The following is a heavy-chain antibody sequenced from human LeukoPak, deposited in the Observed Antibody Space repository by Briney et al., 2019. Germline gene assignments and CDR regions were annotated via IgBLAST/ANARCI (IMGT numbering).Heavy chain of an antibody. CDR2: INHSGST. CDR1: GVSFSGYY. CDR3: ARDNWNYGSSMDV. J-gene: IGHJ6*02. Sequence: SETLSLTCAVYGVSFSGYYWSWIRQPPGKGLEWIGEINHSGSTNYNPSLKSRVTISVDTSKNQFSLKLSSVTAADTAVYHCARDNWNYGSSMDVWGQGTTVTVSS. D-gene: IGHD1-7*01. V-gene: IGHV4-34*01.